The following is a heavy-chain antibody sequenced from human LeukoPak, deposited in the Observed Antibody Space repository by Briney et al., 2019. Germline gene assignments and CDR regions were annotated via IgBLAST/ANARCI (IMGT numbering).Heavy chain of an antibody. V-gene: IGHV3-23*01. J-gene: IGHJ4*02. CDR3: GKTTVGYSSGQKPAWPVDY. CDR1: GFTFGSHA. CDR2: IFGSGGSP. D-gene: IGHD5-18*01. Sequence: GGSLRLTCEASGFTFGSHAMYWVRQAPGKGLEWVAGIFGSGGSPHYADSVKGRFTISRDNSRNTVYLQINSLRADDTAVYYCGKTTVGYSSGQKPAWPVDYWGQGTLVTVSS.